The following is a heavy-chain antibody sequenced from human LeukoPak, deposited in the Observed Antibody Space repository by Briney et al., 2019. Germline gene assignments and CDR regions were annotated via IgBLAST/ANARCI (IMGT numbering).Heavy chain of an antibody. CDR2: ISTNGGST. Sequence: GGSLRLSCVTSGFTFSAYSMNWVRQAPGKGLEYVSSISTNGGSTNYANSVKGRFTISRDNSKNTLYLQMGSLKTEDMAMYYCARLNSGNYNRGYLDYWGQGTLVTVSS. V-gene: IGHV3-64*01. D-gene: IGHD1-26*01. J-gene: IGHJ4*02. CDR3: ARLNSGNYNRGYLDY. CDR1: GFTFSAYS.